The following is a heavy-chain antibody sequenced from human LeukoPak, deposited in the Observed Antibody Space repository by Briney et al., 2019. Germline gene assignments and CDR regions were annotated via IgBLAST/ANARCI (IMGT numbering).Heavy chain of an antibody. CDR1: GGSSSDYY. D-gene: IGHD2-21*02. CDR2: INHSGST. V-gene: IGHV4-34*01. J-gene: IGHJ5*02. CDR3: ARERGVTRKNWFDP. Sequence: SETLSLTCAVYGGSSSDYYWSWIRQPPGKGLEWIGEINHSGSTNYNPSLKSRVIISVDTSTNQFSPKLSSVTAADTAVYYCARERGVTRKNWFDPWGQGTLVTVSS.